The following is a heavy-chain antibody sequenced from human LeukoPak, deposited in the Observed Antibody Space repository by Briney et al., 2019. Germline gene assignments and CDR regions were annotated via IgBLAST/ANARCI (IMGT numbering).Heavy chain of an antibody. J-gene: IGHJ4*02. V-gene: IGHV4-31*03. D-gene: IGHD3-9*01. CDR3: ARLPFLDILTGYSPHFDY. CDR2: IYYSGST. Sequence: SQTLSFTCTVSGGSISSGGYYWSWIRQHPGKGLEWIGYIYYSGSTYYNPSLKSRVTISVDTSKNQFSLKLSSVTAADTAVYYCARLPFLDILTGYSPHFDYWGQGTLVTVSS. CDR1: GGSISSGGYY.